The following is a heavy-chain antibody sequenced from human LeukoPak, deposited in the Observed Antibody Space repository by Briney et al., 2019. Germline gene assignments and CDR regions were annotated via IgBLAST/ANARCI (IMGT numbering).Heavy chain of an antibody. CDR1: GGTFSSYA. Sequence: ASVKVSCKASGGTFSSYAISWVRQAPGQGLEWMGRIIPILGIANYAQKFQGRVTITADKSTSTAYMELGSLRSEDTAVYYCASGYSYSSGWYGFDYWGQGTLVTVSS. CDR2: IIPILGIA. D-gene: IGHD6-19*01. V-gene: IGHV1-69*04. J-gene: IGHJ4*02. CDR3: ASGYSYSSGWYGFDY.